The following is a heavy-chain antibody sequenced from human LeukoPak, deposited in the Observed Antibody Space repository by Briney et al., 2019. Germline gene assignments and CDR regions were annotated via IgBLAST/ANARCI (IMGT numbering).Heavy chain of an antibody. CDR3: ARGTMVRGVMFGWFDP. CDR1: GGSISSGGYS. D-gene: IGHD3-10*01. Sequence: SETLSFTCAVSGGSISSGGYSWSWIRQPPGKGLEWIGYIYHSGSTYYNPSLKSRVTISVDRSKNQFSLKLSSVTAADTAVYYCARGTMVRGVMFGWFDPWGQGTLVTVSS. V-gene: IGHV4-30-2*01. J-gene: IGHJ5*02. CDR2: IYHSGST.